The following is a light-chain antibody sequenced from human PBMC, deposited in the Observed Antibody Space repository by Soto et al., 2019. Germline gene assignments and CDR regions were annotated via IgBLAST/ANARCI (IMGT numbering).Light chain of an antibody. Sequence: QSALTQPASVSGSPGQSITISCTGTISDIGGYNFISWYQHHPGKAPKLVIYDVNNRPSGISYRFSGSKSGNTASLTISGLQAEDEAEYYCASYTRNTTLVFGGGTKVTVL. CDR2: DVN. CDR1: ISDIGGYNF. J-gene: IGLJ2*01. CDR3: ASYTRNTTLV. V-gene: IGLV2-14*01.